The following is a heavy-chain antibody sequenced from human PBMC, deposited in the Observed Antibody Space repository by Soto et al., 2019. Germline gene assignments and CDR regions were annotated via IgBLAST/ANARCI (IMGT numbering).Heavy chain of an antibody. CDR2: IYYSGGT. Sequence: SETLSLTCTVSAGSMSSTSYYWGWIRQPPGKGLEWIGSIYYSGGTYYNPSLKSRVTISVDTSRNQVSLKLSSVTAADTAVFYCARGRTIMAGALDYWGQGTLVTVSS. CDR3: ARGRTIMAGALDY. D-gene: IGHD1-1*01. J-gene: IGHJ4*02. V-gene: IGHV4-39*01. CDR1: AGSMSSTSYY.